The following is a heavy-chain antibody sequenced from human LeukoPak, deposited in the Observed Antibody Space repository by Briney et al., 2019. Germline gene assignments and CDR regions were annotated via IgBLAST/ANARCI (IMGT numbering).Heavy chain of an antibody. CDR2: IIPIFGTA. D-gene: IGHD5-18*01. CDR1: GGTFSSYA. V-gene: IGHV1-69*05. CDR3: ARDNSYGYDY. J-gene: IGHJ4*02. Sequence: SVKVSCKASGGTFSSYAISWVRQAPGQGLEWVGRIIPIFGTANYAQKFQGRVTITTDESTSTAYMELSSLRSEDTAVYYCARDNSYGYDYWGQGTLVTVSS.